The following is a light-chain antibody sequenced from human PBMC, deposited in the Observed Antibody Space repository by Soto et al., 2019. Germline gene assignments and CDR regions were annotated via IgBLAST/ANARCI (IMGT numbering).Light chain of an antibody. Sequence: QSALTQPASVSGSPGQSITISCTGTSSDVGAYNYVSWYQQHPGIAPKLMIYDVNNRPSGVSNRFSGSKSGNTASLPISGLQAEDEADYYCSSYTSSFTLLFGGGTKLTVL. V-gene: IGLV2-14*01. CDR3: SSYTSSFTLL. CDR1: SSDVGAYNY. CDR2: DVN. J-gene: IGLJ2*01.